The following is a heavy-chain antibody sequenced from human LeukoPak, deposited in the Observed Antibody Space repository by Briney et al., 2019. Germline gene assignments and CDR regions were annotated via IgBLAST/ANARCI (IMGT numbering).Heavy chain of an antibody. CDR1: GDSVSSNSAA. J-gene: IGHJ4*02. V-gene: IGHV6-1*01. CDR2: IDYRSQWYY. D-gene: IGHD3-3*01. Sequence: SQPLSLTCAISGDSVSSNSAAWNWIRQSPSRGLQWLGMIDYRSQWYYDYAVSVKSRIAINPDTSKNQFSLQLNSVTPEDTAVYYCARDGIPDFWSGLYYFDYWGQGTLVTVSS. CDR3: ARDGIPDFWSGLYYFDY.